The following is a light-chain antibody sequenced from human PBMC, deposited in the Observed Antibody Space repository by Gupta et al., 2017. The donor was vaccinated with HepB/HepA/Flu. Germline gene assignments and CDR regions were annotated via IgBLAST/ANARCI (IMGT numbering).Light chain of an antibody. CDR3: QSYDSSLGGYV. CDR1: RSNIGAGND. J-gene: IGLJ1*01. Sequence: QSVLTPPPSVSGAPGQRVTISCTVSRSNIGAGNDVHWYQQHPGAAPKLLIYGDSNRPSGVPDRFSGSKSGTSASRAITGLQAEDEADYYCQSYDSSLGGYVFGTGTKVTVL. V-gene: IGLV1-40*01. CDR2: GDS.